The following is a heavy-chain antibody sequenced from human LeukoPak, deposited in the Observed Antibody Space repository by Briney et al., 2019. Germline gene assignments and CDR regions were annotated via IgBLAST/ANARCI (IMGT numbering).Heavy chain of an antibody. Sequence: GESLKISCKGSGYSSTSYWIGWVRQMPGKGLEWMGIIYPGDSDTRYSPSFQGQVTISADKSISTAYLQWSSLKASDTAMYYCARQPYYYGSGSQTIDYWGQGTLVTVSS. CDR1: GYSSTSYW. D-gene: IGHD3-10*01. CDR2: IYPGDSDT. CDR3: ARQPYYYGSGSQTIDY. V-gene: IGHV5-51*01. J-gene: IGHJ4*02.